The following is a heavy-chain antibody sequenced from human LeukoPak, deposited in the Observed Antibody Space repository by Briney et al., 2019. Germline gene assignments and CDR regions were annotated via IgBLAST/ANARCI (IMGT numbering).Heavy chain of an antibody. V-gene: IGHV4-34*01. CDR1: GGSFSGYY. D-gene: IGHD2-15*01. J-gene: IGHJ2*01. Sequence: PSETLSLTCAVYGGSFSGYYWSWIRQPPGKGLEWIGEINHSGSTNYNPSLKSRVTISVDTSKNQFSLKLSSVTAADTAVYYCACGGVEYFDLWGRGTLVTVSS. CDR3: ACGGVEYFDL. CDR2: INHSGST.